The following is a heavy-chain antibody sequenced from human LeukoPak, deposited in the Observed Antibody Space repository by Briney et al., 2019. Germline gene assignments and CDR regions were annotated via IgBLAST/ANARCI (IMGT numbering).Heavy chain of an antibody. V-gene: IGHV3-23*01. D-gene: IGHD3-10*02. J-gene: IGHJ6*04. CDR2: ISGSGGST. Sequence: GGSLRLSCAASGFTFSSYGMSWVRQAPGKGLEWVSAISGSGGSTYYADSVKGRFTISRDNAKNSLFLQMNSLRAEDTAVYYCAELGITMIGGVWGKGTTVTISS. CDR1: GFTFSSYG. CDR3: AELGITMIGGV.